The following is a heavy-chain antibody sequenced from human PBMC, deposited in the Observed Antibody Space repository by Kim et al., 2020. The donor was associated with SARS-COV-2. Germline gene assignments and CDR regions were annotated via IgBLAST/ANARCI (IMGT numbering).Heavy chain of an antibody. D-gene: IGHD3-10*01. CDR2: IRSKAYGGTT. CDR3: TRWGITMVGGQYYFDY. J-gene: IGHJ4*02. Sequence: GGSLRLSCTASGFTFGDYGVSWFRQAPGKGPEWVGFIRSKAYGGTTEYAAPVKGRFTISRDDSKSIAYLQMNSLKTEDTAVYYCTRWGITMVGGQYYFDYWGQGTLVTVSS. CDR1: GFTFGDYG. V-gene: IGHV3-49*03.